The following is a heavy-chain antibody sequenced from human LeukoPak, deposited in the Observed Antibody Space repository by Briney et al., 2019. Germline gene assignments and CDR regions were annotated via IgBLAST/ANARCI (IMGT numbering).Heavy chain of an antibody. CDR3: AKDRGSARRKWLRGMDV. V-gene: IGHV3-73*01. J-gene: IGHJ6*02. Sequence: GGSLRLSCAASGFTFSGSAMHWVRQASGKGLEWVGRIRSKANSYATAYAASVKGRFTISRDDSKNTAYLQMNSLRAEDTAVYYCAKDRGSARRKWLRGMDVWGQGTTVTVSS. CDR2: IRSKANSYAT. D-gene: IGHD5-12*01. CDR1: GFTFSGSA.